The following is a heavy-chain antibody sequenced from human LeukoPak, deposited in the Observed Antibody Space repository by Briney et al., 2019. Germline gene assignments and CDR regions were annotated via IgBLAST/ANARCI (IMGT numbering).Heavy chain of an antibody. V-gene: IGHV4-61*02. CDR3: ARASYSYDINGWVPFDY. CDR2: IYNSGST. CDR1: SGSISTSNYY. Sequence: SETLSLTCTVSSGSISTSNYYWSWIRQPAGKGLEWIGRIYNSGSTNYNPSLKSRVTISGDTSKNPFSLRLSSVTAADTAVYYCARASYSYDINGWVPFDYWGQGTLVTVSS. J-gene: IGHJ4*02. D-gene: IGHD3-22*01.